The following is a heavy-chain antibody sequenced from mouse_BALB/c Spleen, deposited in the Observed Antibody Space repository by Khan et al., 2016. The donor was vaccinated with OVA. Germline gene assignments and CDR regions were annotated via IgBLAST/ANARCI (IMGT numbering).Heavy chain of an antibody. CDR2: INTHSGVP. Sequence: QIQLVQSGPELKKPGETVRISCKASGYTFTTAGMQWVQKMPGKGLKWIGWINTHSGVPKYAEDFKGRFAFSLETSASTVYLQITNLKNEDTATYCCARGGGAYYRNDGGAMDYWGQGTSVTVSS. CDR3: ARGGGAYYRNDGGAMDY. CDR1: GYTFTTAG. V-gene: IGHV9-4*02. J-gene: IGHJ4*01. D-gene: IGHD2-14*01.